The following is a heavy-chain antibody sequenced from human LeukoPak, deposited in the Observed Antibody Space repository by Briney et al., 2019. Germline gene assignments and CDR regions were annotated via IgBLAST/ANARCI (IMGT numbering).Heavy chain of an antibody. V-gene: IGHV4-39*01. D-gene: IGHD5/OR15-5a*01. CDR2: IFFTGKT. CDR1: GGSISTDDYW. CDR3: ARQMGLGVWALDY. J-gene: IGHJ4*02. Sequence: PSETLSLICDVSGGSISTDDYWWGWIRQPPGKGLEWIAIIFFTGKTHHNPSLRSRAFMSVDTSKNQFSLRLSAVTAADTAVYYCARQMGLGVWALDYWGQGTLVTVSS.